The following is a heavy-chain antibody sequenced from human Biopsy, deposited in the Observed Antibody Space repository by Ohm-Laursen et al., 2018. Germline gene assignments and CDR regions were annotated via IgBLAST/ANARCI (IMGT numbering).Heavy chain of an antibody. Sequence: TLSLTCAVSGDSVTKYYWIWIRQPPGKGLEWIGHIYYSVYTNHNPSLQSRVSISVDTSRKQVSVTLSSVTAADTAVYYCARDSGILNYGNFKYYHYYGMDVWGQGTKVTVSS. J-gene: IGHJ6*02. CDR1: GDSVTKYY. D-gene: IGHD4-11*01. V-gene: IGHV4-59*02. CDR2: IYYSVYT. CDR3: ARDSGILNYGNFKYYHYYGMDV.